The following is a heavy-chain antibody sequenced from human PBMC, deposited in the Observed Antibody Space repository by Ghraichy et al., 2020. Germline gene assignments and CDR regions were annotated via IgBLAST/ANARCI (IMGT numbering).Heavy chain of an antibody. CDR2: ISSSGSTI. CDR3: VLDQRGGYNYGPVGDY. Sequence: GESLRLSCAASGFTFSSYEMNWVRQAPGKGLEWVSYISSSGSTIYFADSVKGRFTISRDNAKNSLYLQMNSLRAEDTAVYYCVLDQRGGYNYGPVGDYWGQGTLVTVSS. J-gene: IGHJ4*02. D-gene: IGHD5-18*01. CDR1: GFTFSSYE. V-gene: IGHV3-48*03.